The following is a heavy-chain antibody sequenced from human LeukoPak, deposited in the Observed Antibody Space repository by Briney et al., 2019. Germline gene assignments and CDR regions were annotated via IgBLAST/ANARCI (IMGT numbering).Heavy chain of an antibody. V-gene: IGHV4-59*01. CDR1: GGSISSYY. Sequence: PSETLSLTCTVSGGSISSYYWSWLRQPPGKGLEWLGYVYYSGSTYYNPSLKSRVTISVDTSKKQFSLKLTSVTTADTAVYYCARGQDLRGSPTIYPFDYWGQGTLVTVSS. D-gene: IGHD3-9*01. J-gene: IGHJ4*02. CDR2: VYYSGST. CDR3: ARGQDLRGSPTIYPFDY.